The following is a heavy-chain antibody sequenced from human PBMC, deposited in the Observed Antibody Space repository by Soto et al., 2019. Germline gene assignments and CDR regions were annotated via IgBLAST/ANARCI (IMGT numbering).Heavy chain of an antibody. V-gene: IGHV4-59*01. Sequence: PSETLSLTCTVAGGSISSYYWSWIRQPPGKGLEWIGYIYYSGSTNYNPSLKSRVTISVDTSKNQFSLKLSSVTAADTAVYYCARATRNWNDFFFSMGSFDPWGQGTLVTVSS. D-gene: IGHD1-1*01. CDR1: GGSISSYY. CDR3: ARATRNWNDFFFSMGSFDP. CDR2: IYYSGST. J-gene: IGHJ5*02.